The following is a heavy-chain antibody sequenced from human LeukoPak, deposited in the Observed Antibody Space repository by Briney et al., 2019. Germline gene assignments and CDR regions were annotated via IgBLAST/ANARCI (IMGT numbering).Heavy chain of an antibody. D-gene: IGHD6-19*01. V-gene: IGHV3-33*06. Sequence: PGRSLRLSCAASGFTFSSYGMHWVRQAPGKGLEWVAVIWYDGSNKYYADSVKGRFTISRDNSKNTLYLQMNSLRAEDTAVYYCAKVGGWYEQYYYYYYMDVWGKGTTVTVSS. J-gene: IGHJ6*03. CDR1: GFTFSSYG. CDR2: IWYDGSNK. CDR3: AKVGGWYEQYYYYYYMDV.